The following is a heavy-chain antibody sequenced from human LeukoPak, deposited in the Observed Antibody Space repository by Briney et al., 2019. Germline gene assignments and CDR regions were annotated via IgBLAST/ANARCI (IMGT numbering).Heavy chain of an antibody. CDR1: KFNFKTYG. CDR3: AKDPNGDYIGTFDI. D-gene: IGHD4-17*01. Sequence: GGSLRLSCATSKFNFKTYGMSWVRQAPGKGLEWVSSILGNGGNIQYADSVQGRFTISRDNSKNTLYLQMNSLRAEDTAIYYCAKDPNGDYIGTFDIWGQGTMVTVSS. V-gene: IGHV3-23*01. CDR2: ILGNGGNI. J-gene: IGHJ3*02.